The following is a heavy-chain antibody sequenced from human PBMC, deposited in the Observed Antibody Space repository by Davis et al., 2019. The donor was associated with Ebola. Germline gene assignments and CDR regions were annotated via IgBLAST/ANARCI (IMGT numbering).Heavy chain of an antibody. V-gene: IGHV3-23*01. CDR3: AKDATVTLDY. Sequence: GESLKISCAASGFTFSSYAMSWVRQAPGKGLEWVSAISGSGGSTYYADSVKGRFTISRDNSKNTLYLQMNSLRAEDTAVYYCAKDATVTLDYWSQGTLVTVSS. D-gene: IGHD4-17*01. J-gene: IGHJ4*02. CDR1: GFTFSSYA. CDR2: ISGSGGST.